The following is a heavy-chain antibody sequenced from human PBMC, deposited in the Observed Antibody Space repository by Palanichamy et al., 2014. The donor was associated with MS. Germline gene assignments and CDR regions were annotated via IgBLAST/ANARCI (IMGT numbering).Heavy chain of an antibody. CDR1: GASFSRYV. V-gene: IGHV1-69*06. Sequence: QVHLVQSGAEVNKPGSSVKVSCKTSGASFSRYVFSWVRQAPGQGLEWVGGIIPIFGTTNYAQKFQGRLTISADMSTNTSYMELSSLRSDDTAVYYCARGGIGEEAYFDFWGQGTLVTVSS. D-gene: IGHD3-10*01. CDR2: IIPIFGTT. CDR3: ARGGIGEEAYFDF. J-gene: IGHJ4*02.